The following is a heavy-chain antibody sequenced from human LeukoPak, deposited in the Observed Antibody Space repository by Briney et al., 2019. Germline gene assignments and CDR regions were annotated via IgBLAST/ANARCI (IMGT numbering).Heavy chain of an antibody. D-gene: IGHD3-16*01. CDR3: ASLDEGGMDAFDI. Sequence: SETLSLTCTVPGGSISSSSYYWGWIRQPPGKGLEWIGSIYYSGSTYYNPSLKSRVTISVDTSKNQFSLKLSSVTAADTAVYYCASLDEGGMDAFDIWGQGTMVTVSS. V-gene: IGHV4-39*01. CDR1: GGSISSSSYY. CDR2: IYYSGST. J-gene: IGHJ3*02.